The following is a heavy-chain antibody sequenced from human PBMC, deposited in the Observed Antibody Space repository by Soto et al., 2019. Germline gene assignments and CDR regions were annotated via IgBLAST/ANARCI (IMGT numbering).Heavy chain of an antibody. Sequence: GGSLRLSCAASGFTFSSYAMSWVRQAPGKGLEWVSAINGSGGSTYYADSVKGRFTISRDNSNNTLYLQMNSLRAEDTAVYCCTTGVGFYYFWSGYGSGSSYYYYGMDVWGQGTTVTVSS. D-gene: IGHD3-3*01. V-gene: IGHV3-23*01. CDR3: TTGVGFYYFWSGYGSGSSYYYYGMDV. J-gene: IGHJ6*02. CDR2: INGSGGST. CDR1: GFTFSSYA.